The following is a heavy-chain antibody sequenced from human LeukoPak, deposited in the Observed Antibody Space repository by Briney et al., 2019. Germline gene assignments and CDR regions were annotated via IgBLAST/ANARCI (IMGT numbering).Heavy chain of an antibody. CDR3: VKGKWEDNHYYYGLDV. J-gene: IGHJ6*02. Sequence: GGSLRLSCLASGFTFNKYGMHWVRQTPDKGLEWLAAISYDSFNEDYRDSVKGRVTISRDNSKNTVDLQMHSLRPEDTAVYFCVKGKWEDNHYYYGLDVWGQGTTVRVAS. CDR1: GFTFNKYG. CDR2: ISYDSFNE. V-gene: IGHV3-30*18. D-gene: IGHD1-26*01.